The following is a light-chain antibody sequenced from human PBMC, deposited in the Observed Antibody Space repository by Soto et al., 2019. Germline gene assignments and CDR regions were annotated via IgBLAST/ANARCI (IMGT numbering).Light chain of an antibody. J-gene: IGLJ1*01. CDR3: SSYTSSNTHV. CDR2: EVS. Sequence: QSALTQPVSVSGSPGQSITISCTGTTSDVGAYTYVSWYQQYPGKAPKLIIFEVSHRPSGVSNRFSGSKSGITASLTISGLQAEDDADYYCSSYTSSNTHVFGTGTKLTVL. V-gene: IGLV2-14*01. CDR1: TSDVGAYTY.